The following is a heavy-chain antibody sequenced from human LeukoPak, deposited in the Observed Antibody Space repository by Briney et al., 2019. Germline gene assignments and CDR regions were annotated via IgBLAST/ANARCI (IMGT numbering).Heavy chain of an antibody. D-gene: IGHD7-27*01. Sequence: PSETLSLTCNVTGGSISSSYYYWGWIRQPPGEGLEWIGSIYYSGSTYYNPSLKSRVTISVDTSKNHFSLELNSVTAADTAVYYCASQRKTGEPYYFDYWGQGTPVTVSS. CDR1: GGSISSSYYY. CDR2: IYYSGST. V-gene: IGHV4-39*02. CDR3: ASQRKTGEPYYFDY. J-gene: IGHJ4*02.